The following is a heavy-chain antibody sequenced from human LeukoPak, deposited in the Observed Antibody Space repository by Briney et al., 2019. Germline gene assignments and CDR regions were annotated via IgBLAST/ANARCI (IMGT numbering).Heavy chain of an antibody. CDR1: GGSFSGYY. CDR3: ARGGWSAFDI. D-gene: IGHD2-15*01. V-gene: IGHV4-34*01. Sequence: SETPSLTCAVYGGSFSGYYWSWIRQPPGKGLEWIGEINHSGSTNYNPSLKSRVTISVDTSKNQFSLKLSSVTAADTAVYYCARGGWSAFDIWGQGTMVTVSS. CDR2: INHSGST. J-gene: IGHJ3*02.